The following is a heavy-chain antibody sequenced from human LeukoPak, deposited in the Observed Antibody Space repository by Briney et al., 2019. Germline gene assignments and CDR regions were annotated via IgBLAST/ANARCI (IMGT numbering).Heavy chain of an antibody. D-gene: IGHD4-17*01. V-gene: IGHV4-39*07. J-gene: IGHJ5*02. CDR3: ARVMTTVTRDNWFDP. CDR1: GGSISSPNYY. Sequence: SETLSLTCTVSGGSISSPNYYWGWIRQPPGKCLEWIGSIYYSGNTYYNSSLKSRFTISVDTSKNQFSLKLTSVTAADTAVYYCARVMTTVTRDNWFDPWGQGTLVTVSS. CDR2: IYYSGNT.